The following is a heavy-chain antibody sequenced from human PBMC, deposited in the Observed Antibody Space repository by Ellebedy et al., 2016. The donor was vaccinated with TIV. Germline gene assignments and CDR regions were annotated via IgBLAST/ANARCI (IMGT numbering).Heavy chain of an antibody. V-gene: IGHV3-7*01. J-gene: IGHJ4*02. CDR1: GFTFSDHY. CDR2: IKQDGSEK. Sequence: GESLKISCAASGFTFSDHYIDWVRQAPGKGLEWVANIKQDGSEKYYVDSVKGRFTISRDNAKNSLYLQMNSLRAEDTAVYYCARDSPARTVVVTAALDYWGQGTLVTVSS. D-gene: IGHD2-21*02. CDR3: ARDSPARTVVVTAALDY.